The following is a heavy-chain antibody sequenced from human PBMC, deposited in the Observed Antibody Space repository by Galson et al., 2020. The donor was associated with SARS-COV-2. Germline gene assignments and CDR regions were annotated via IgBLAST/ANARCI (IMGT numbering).Heavy chain of an antibody. CDR1: AYSISSGYF. J-gene: IGHJ5*02. D-gene: IGHD2-2*01. V-gene: IGHV4-38-2*01. CDR2: IHHSGKT. Sequence: SDTLSLTCVVSAYSISSGYFWGWIRQPPGQGLEWIGIIHHSGKTYYNPSLKSRVTISVDTSKNQFSVRLNSVTAADTAVYYCAGHRETYDWLDPWGQGTLVTVSS. CDR3: AGHRETYDWLDP.